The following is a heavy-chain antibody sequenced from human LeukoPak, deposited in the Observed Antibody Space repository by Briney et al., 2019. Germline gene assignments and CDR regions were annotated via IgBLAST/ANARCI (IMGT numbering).Heavy chain of an antibody. CDR3: AKVDYWSPENYLDS. Sequence: GGSLRLSCAASGFTVSSNYMSWVRQAPGKGLEWVSVIYSGGNTYYADSVKGRFTISRDNSQNTVHLQMDNLRADDTAVYYCAKVDYWSPENYLDSWGQGTLVTVSS. CDR1: GFTVSSNY. J-gene: IGHJ4*02. D-gene: IGHD1-1*01. CDR2: IYSGGNT. V-gene: IGHV3-53*01.